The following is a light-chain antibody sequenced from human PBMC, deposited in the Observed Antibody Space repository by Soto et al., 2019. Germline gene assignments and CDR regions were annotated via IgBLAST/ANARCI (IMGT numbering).Light chain of an antibody. CDR3: AAWDDSLYGVV. CDR1: SSNIETNT. V-gene: IGLV1-44*01. CDR2: NNN. J-gene: IGLJ2*01. Sequence: QSVLTQPPSASGTPGQRVTISCSGSSSNIETNTVNWYQQLPGTAPKLLIFNNNQRPSGVPDRFSGSKSGTSASLAISGLQSEDEADYYCAAWDDSLYGVVFGGGTKLTVL.